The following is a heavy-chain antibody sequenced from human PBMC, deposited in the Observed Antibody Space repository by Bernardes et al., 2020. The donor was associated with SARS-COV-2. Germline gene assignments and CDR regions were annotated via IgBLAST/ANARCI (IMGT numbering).Heavy chain of an antibody. CDR2: SSTYNGNT. CDR1: GYIFTNFG. V-gene: IGHV1-18*01. J-gene: IGHJ4*02. CDR3: ARDLDCSGARCYSYYYFDY. D-gene: IGHD2-15*01. Sequence: ASVKVSCKASGYIFTNFGISWVRQAPGQELEWMGWSSTYNGNTNYAQNLQGRVTMTTDTSTRTAYMELRSLRSDDTAVYYCARDLDCSGARCYSYYYFDYWGQGTLVTVSS.